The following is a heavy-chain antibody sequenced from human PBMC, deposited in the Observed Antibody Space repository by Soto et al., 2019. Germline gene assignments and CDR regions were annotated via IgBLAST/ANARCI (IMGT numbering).Heavy chain of an antibody. CDR3: ARLRNAAVADNDAFDI. J-gene: IGHJ3*02. V-gene: IGHV5-51*01. Sequence: PGESLKISCKGSGYSFTSYWIGWVRQMPWKGLEWMGIIYPGDSDTRYSPSFQGQVTISADKSISTAYLQWSSLKASDTAMYYCARLRNAAVADNDAFDIWGQGTMVTVSS. CDR2: IYPGDSDT. CDR1: GYSFTSYW. D-gene: IGHD6-19*01.